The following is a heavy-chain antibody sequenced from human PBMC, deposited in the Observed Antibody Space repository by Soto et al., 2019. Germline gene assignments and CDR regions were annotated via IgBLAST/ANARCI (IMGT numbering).Heavy chain of an antibody. CDR3: AREEGPQDYYYYYGMDV. CDR1: GGSISSGGYY. CDR2: IYYSGST. J-gene: IGHJ6*02. V-gene: IGHV4-31*03. Sequence: KPSETLSLTCTVSGGSISSGGYYWSWIRQHPGKGLEWIGYIYYSGSTYYNPSLKSRVTISVDTSKNQFSLKLSSVTAADTAVYYCAREEGPQDYYYYYGMDVWGQGTTVTVSS.